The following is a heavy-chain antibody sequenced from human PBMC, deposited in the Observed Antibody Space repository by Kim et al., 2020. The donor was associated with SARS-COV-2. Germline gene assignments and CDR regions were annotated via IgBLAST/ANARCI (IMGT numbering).Heavy chain of an antibody. CDR3: ARIGGSNYYYYGMDV. J-gene: IGHJ6*02. V-gene: IGHV4-59*08. D-gene: IGHD3-10*01. Sequence: SETLSLTCTVSGGSISNYYWNWVRQPPGKGLEWIGYIYYSGSTNYKPSLKSRVTISVDTSKKEFSLKLSSVTAADTAVYYCARIGGSNYYYYGMDVWGQGTAVTVSS. CDR1: GGSISNYY. CDR2: IYYSGST.